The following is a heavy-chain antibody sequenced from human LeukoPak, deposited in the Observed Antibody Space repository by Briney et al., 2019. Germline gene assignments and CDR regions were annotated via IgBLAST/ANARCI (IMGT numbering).Heavy chain of an antibody. D-gene: IGHD5-12*01. V-gene: IGHV4-59*01. Sequence: SGTLSLTCTVSGGSISSYYWSWIRQPPGKGLEWIGYIYYSGSTNYNPSLKSRVTISVDTSKNQFSLKLSSVTAADTAVYYCARSIVATINPGYWGQGTLVTVSS. J-gene: IGHJ4*02. CDR3: ARSIVATINPGY. CDR1: GGSISSYY. CDR2: IYYSGST.